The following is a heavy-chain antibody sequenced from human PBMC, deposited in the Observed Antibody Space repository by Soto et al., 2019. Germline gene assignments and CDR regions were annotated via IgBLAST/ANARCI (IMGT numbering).Heavy chain of an antibody. CDR1: GFIFSSYG. V-gene: IGHV3-30*18. D-gene: IGHD2-15*01. CDR3: AKSSPVDC. J-gene: IGHJ4*02. CDR2: ISNDGSHK. Sequence: QLQLVESGGGVVQPGRSLRLSCAASGFIFSSYGMHWVRQAPGKGLEWVAVISNDGSHKYYTDSVKGRFTISRDNSKNTRYLQMNSLKVEDTAVYYWAKSSPVDCWGQGTLVTVSS.